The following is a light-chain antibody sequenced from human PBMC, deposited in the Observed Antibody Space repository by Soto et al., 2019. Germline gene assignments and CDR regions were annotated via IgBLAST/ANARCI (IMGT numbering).Light chain of an antibody. CDR2: GAS. CDR3: QQRNSWPPIT. V-gene: IGKV3-11*01. CDR1: QIINSN. J-gene: IGKJ5*01. Sequence: ELVLTPYPATQSVSPGERATLSCRASQIINSNLAWYQQKPGQAPRLLIYGASTRATGIPVRFSGGGSGTDFTLTISSLEPEDFALYYCQQRNSWPPITFGQGTRLEI.